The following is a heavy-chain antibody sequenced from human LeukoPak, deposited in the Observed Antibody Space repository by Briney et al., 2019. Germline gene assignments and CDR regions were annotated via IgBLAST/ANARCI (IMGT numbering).Heavy chain of an antibody. CDR3: ARHPRVLRYFDWSTDAFDI. CDR2: IYYSGST. CDR1: GGSISSYY. J-gene: IGHJ3*02. V-gene: IGHV4-59*08. D-gene: IGHD3-9*01. Sequence: PSETLSLTCTVSGGSISSYYWSWIRQPLGKGLEWIGYIYYSGSTNYNPSLKSRVTISVDTSKNQFSLKLSSVTAADTAVYYCARHPRVLRYFDWSTDAFDIWGQGTMVTVSS.